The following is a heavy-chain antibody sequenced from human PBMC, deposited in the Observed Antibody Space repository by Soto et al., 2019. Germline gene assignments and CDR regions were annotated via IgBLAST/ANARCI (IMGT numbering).Heavy chain of an antibody. CDR3: TSGYYDSSGPN. V-gene: IGHV3-73*01. CDR1: GFTFSGSA. J-gene: IGHJ4*02. Sequence: GGSLRLSCAASGFTFSGSAMHWVRQASGKGLEWVGRIRTKAHSYETDYSESVKGRFTISRDDSNNSAYLQMNSLKTEDTAVYYCTSGYYDSSGPNWRQGILVTVSS. D-gene: IGHD3-22*01. CDR2: IRTKAHSYET.